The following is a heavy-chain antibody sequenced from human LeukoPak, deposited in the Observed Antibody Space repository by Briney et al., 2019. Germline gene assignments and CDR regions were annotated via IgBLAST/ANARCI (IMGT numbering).Heavy chain of an antibody. V-gene: IGHV4-61*10. Sequence: SETLSLTCTVSGDSISSGDYYWSWIRQPAGKGLEWIGSIYHSGSTYYNPSLESRVTISVDTSMNQFSLSLTSVTAADTAVYYCARGGRYSSTWSRRVTAVDYWGQGTLVTVSS. J-gene: IGHJ4*02. D-gene: IGHD6-13*01. CDR2: IYHSGST. CDR1: GDSISSGDYY. CDR3: ARGGRYSSTWSRRVTAVDY.